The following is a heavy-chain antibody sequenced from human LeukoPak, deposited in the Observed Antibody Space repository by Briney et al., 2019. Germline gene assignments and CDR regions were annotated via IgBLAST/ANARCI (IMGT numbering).Heavy chain of an antibody. V-gene: IGHV4-4*02. Sequence: PSETLSLTCAVSGGSISSSNWWSWVRQPPGKGLEWIGEIYHSGSTNYNPSLKSRVTISVDKSKNQFSLKLSSVTAADTAVYYCARVALIVGATGANYYYYGMDVWGQGTTVTVSS. J-gene: IGHJ6*02. D-gene: IGHD1-26*01. CDR3: ARVALIVGATGANYYYYGMDV. CDR1: GGSISSSNW. CDR2: IYHSGST.